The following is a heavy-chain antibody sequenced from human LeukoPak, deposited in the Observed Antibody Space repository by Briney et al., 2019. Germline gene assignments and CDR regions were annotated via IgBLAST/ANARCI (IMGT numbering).Heavy chain of an antibody. CDR1: GGTFSSYA. CDR3: ARDSDSSGYYLRWLDY. D-gene: IGHD3-22*01. Sequence: SVKVSCKXSGGTFSSYAISWVRQAPGQGLEWMGRIIPIFGTANYAQKFQGRVTITTDESTSTAYMELSSLRSEDTAVYYCARDSDSSGYYLRWLDYWGQGTLVTVSS. V-gene: IGHV1-69*05. J-gene: IGHJ4*02. CDR2: IIPIFGTA.